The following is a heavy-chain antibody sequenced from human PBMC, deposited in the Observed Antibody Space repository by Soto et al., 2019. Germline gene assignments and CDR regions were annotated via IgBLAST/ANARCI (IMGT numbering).Heavy chain of an antibody. V-gene: IGHV1-8*01. CDR2: MNPNSGNT. J-gene: IGHJ6*03. CDR1: GYTFTSYD. CDR3: ARVRYSGYDWPAGYYYYRGV. D-gene: IGHD5-12*01. Sequence: ASVKVSCKASGYTFTSYDSNWVRQATGQGLEWMGWMNPNSGNTGYAQKFQGRVTMTRNTSISTAYMELSSLRSEDTAVYYCARVRYSGYDWPAGYYYYRGVWGKGTTVTVSS.